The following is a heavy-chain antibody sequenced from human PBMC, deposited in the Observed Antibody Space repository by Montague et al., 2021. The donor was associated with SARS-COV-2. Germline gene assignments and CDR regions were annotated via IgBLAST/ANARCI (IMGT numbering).Heavy chain of an antibody. V-gene: IGHV4-59*01. CDR2: IYNGGGI. CDR3: ARGSFGMGAFDI. Sequence: SETLSLTCSVSGGSISNYFWSWIRQTPGKGLEWIGYIYNGGGIDYNPSLKSRVTIPVDTSKNQFSVKLSSVTAADTAVYYCARGSFGMGAFDIWGQGTMVTVSS. J-gene: IGHJ3*02. CDR1: GGSISNYF. D-gene: IGHD1-14*01.